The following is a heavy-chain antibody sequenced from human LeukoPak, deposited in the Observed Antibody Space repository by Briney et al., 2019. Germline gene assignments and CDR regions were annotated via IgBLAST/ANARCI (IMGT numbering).Heavy chain of an antibody. CDR3: ARRGGSSWSSFDY. Sequence: GGSLRLSCVASGFIFNNYAMNWIRQAPGKGLEWVSGISGLGGSAYYAASVKGRFIISRDNSGNTLFFQLTNLRVEDTAVYYCARRGGSSWSSFDYWGHGTLVTVSS. D-gene: IGHD6-13*01. V-gene: IGHV3-23*01. CDR1: GFIFNNYA. CDR2: ISGLGGSA. J-gene: IGHJ4*01.